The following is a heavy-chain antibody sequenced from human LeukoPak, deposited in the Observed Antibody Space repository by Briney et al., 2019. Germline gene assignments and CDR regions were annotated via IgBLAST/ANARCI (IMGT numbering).Heavy chain of an antibody. V-gene: IGHV3-23*01. J-gene: IGHJ2*01. CDR3: AKWTPHWYFDL. CDR2: ISGSGLNT. CDR1: GFSFSSDG. D-gene: IGHD3/OR15-3a*01. Sequence: QSGGSLRLSCAASGFSFSSDGMSWVRQAPGKGLEWVSDISGSGLNTYYADSVKGRFTISRDNSKNTLYLQMNSLRADDTAVYYCAKWTPHWYFDLWGRGTLVAVSS.